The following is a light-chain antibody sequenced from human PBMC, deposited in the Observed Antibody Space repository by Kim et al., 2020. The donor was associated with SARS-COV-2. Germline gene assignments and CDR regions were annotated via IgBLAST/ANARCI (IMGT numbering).Light chain of an antibody. Sequence: VSPGQTASIACSGDGLGHKYTSWYQHKPGQSPVVVIYQDVKRPSGIPERFSGSTSGNTATLTIRGAQGVDEADYFCQTWDSSTVIFGGGTQLTVL. CDR1: GLGHKY. V-gene: IGLV3-1*01. CDR2: QDV. CDR3: QTWDSSTVI. J-gene: IGLJ2*01.